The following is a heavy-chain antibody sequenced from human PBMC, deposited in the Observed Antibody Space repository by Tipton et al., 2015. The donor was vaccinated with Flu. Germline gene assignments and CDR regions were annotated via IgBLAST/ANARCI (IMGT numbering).Heavy chain of an antibody. J-gene: IGHJ3*02. CDR2: ISYDGSNK. V-gene: IGHV3-30*18. Sequence: SLRLSCVASGFTFSYYAMHWVRQTPGKGLEWVAVISYDGSNKYYADSVKGRFTTSRDNSKNTLYLQMNSLRAEDTAVYCCAKDLSRGYRLDDAFDIWGQGTMVTVSA. D-gene: IGHD3-22*01. CDR3: AKDLSRGYRLDDAFDI. CDR1: GFTFSYYA.